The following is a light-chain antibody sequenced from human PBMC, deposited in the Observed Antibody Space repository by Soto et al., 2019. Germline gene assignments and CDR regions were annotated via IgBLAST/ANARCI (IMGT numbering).Light chain of an antibody. CDR1: SSDVGGYNY. J-gene: IGLJ2*01. Sequence: QSALTQPRSVSGSPGQSVTISCTGTSSDVGGYNYVSWYQRHPGKAPKLIISDVTKRPSGVPDRFSGSKSGNTASLTISGLQAEDEADYDCCSFAGSNILIFGGGTKVT. CDR3: CSFAGSNILI. CDR2: DVT. V-gene: IGLV2-11*01.